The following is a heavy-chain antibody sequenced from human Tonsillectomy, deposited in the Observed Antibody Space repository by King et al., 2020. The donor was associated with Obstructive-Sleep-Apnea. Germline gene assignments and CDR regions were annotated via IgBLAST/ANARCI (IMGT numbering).Heavy chain of an antibody. CDR3: ARDRVGRDGYNRFDY. CDR1: GGSINSYF. V-gene: IGHV4-59*01. CDR2: ISYSGSP. Sequence: QLQESGPGLMKPSETLALTCTVAGGSINSYFWSWIRQTPGRGLEWIGYISYSGSPHYNPSLKSRVTISVDTATNQFSLKLSSVTAADTAVYYCARDRVGRDGYNRFDYWGQGTLVTVSS. D-gene: IGHD5-24*01. J-gene: IGHJ4*02.